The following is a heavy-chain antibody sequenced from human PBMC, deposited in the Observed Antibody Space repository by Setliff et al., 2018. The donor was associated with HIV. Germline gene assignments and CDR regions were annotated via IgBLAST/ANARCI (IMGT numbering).Heavy chain of an antibody. CDR1: GFTFSNYN. CDR3: ARDRASSGYYARFDH. D-gene: IGHD3-22*01. CDR2: ISYDSRFI. Sequence: PGGSLRLSCAASGFTFSNYNMNWVRQAPGKGLEWVSSISYDSRFIYHADSMKGRFTISRDNAKKLVYLQMNSLRAEDTGIYYCARDRASSGYYARFDHWGQGTLVTVSS. V-gene: IGHV3-21*01. J-gene: IGHJ4*02.